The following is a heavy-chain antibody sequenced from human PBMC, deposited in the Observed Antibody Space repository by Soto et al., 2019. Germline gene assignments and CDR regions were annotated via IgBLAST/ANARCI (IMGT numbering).Heavy chain of an antibody. J-gene: IGHJ3*02. CDR1: GFTFSSYA. CDR2: ISGSGGST. Sequence: EVQLLESGGGLVQPGGSLRLSCAASGFTFSSYAMSWVRQAPGKGLEWVSAISGSGGSTYYADSVKGRFTISRDNSKNTLYLQMTSLRADDTAVYYCAKLRSPSSGRIGALDIWGQGTMVTVSS. V-gene: IGHV3-23*01. D-gene: IGHD6-19*01. CDR3: AKLRSPSSGRIGALDI.